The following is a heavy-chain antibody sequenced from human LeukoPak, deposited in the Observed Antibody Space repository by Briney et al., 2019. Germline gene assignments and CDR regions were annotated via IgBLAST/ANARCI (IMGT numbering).Heavy chain of an antibody. V-gene: IGHV1-69*05. CDR3: ARSDSSGYYYYFDY. CDR1: GGTFSSYA. J-gene: IGHJ4*02. D-gene: IGHD3-22*01. CDR2: IIPIFGTA. Sequence: SVKVSCKASGGTFSSYAISWVRQAPGRGLEWMGRIIPIFGTANYAQKFQGRVTITTDESTSTDYMELSSLRSEDTAVYYCARSDSSGYYYYFDYWGQGTVVTVSS.